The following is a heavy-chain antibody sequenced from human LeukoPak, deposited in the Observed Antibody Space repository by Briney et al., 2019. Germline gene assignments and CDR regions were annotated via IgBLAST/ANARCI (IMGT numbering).Heavy chain of an antibody. CDR2: ISSSGSTI. D-gene: IGHD1-26*01. CDR1: GFTFSDYY. CDR3: ARDLSRIVGARPFDC. Sequence: GGSLRLSCAASGFTFSDYYMSWIRQAPGKGLEWVSYISSSGSTIYYADSVKGRFTISRDNAKNSLYLQMNSLRAEDTAVYYCARDLSRIVGARPFDCWGQGTLVTVSS. J-gene: IGHJ4*02. V-gene: IGHV3-11*04.